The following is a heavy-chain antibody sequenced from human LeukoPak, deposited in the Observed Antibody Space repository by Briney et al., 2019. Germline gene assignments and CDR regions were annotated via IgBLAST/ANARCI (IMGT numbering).Heavy chain of an antibody. Sequence: GGSLRLSCAASGFSFNIYWMSWVRQAPGKGLEWVANINHDGSEKYYVDSVKGRFTISRDNAKNSLYLQMNSLRDEDTAVYYCARDSIWRPRYFQHWGQGTLVTVSS. CDR2: INHDGSEK. CDR3: ARDSIWRPRYFQH. CDR1: GFSFNIYW. V-gene: IGHV3-7*01. J-gene: IGHJ1*01. D-gene: IGHD3-9*01.